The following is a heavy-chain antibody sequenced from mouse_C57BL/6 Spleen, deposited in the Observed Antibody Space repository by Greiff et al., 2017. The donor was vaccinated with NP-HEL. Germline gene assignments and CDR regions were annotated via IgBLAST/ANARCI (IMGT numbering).Heavy chain of an antibody. CDR3: ATLQLGRDAMDY. Sequence: QMQLKQSGPGLVQPSQSLSITCTVSGFSLTSYGVHWVRQSPGKGLEWLGVIWSGGSTDYNAAFISRLSISKDNSKSQVFFKMNSLQADDTAIYYCATLQLGRDAMDYWGQGTSVTVSS. CDR2: IWSGGST. J-gene: IGHJ4*01. CDR1: GFSLTSYG. D-gene: IGHD4-1*02. V-gene: IGHV2-2*01.